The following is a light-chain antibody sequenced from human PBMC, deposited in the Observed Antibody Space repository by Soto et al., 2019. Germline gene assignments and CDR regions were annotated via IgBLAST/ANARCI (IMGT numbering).Light chain of an antibody. V-gene: IGLV1-44*01. Sequence: QSVLTQPPPASGTPGQRVSISCSGGSSNIGSNSVNWYQQLPGTAPKLLIYSNIQRPSGVPDRFSGSKSGTSASLAISGLQSEDEADYYCAAWDDSLNGRVFGGGTKLTVL. CDR2: SNI. CDR3: AAWDDSLNGRV. J-gene: IGLJ2*01. CDR1: SSNIGSNS.